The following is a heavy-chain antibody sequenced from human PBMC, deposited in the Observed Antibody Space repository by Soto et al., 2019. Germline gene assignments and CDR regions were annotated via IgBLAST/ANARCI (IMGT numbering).Heavy chain of an antibody. CDR1: GFTFSSYS. D-gene: IGHD4-4*01. CDR3: AKSPTGDAFDM. CDR2: ISSSSDYI. J-gene: IGHJ3*02. Sequence: EVHLVESGGGLVKPGGSVRLSCAASGFTFSSYSINWVRQAPGKGLEWVSSISSSSDYIFYADSVKGRFTISRDNAKNSAYVHMNILRAEDTAVYYCAKSPTGDAFDMWGQGTIVPVS. V-gene: IGHV3-21*01.